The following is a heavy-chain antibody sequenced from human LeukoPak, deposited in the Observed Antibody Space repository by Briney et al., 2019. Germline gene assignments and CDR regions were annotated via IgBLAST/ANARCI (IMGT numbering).Heavy chain of an antibody. CDR2: IRYDGSNK. J-gene: IGHJ4*02. V-gene: IGHV3-30*02. D-gene: IGHD3-22*01. CDR3: ARVPYYYDSSNYYYATNPPDY. CDR1: GFTFSSYG. Sequence: GGSLRLSCAASGFTFSSYGMHWVRQAPGKGLEWVAFIRYDGSNKYYADSVKGRFTISRDNSKNTLYLQMNSLRAEDTAVYYCARVPYYYDSSNYYYATNPPDYWGQGTLVTVSS.